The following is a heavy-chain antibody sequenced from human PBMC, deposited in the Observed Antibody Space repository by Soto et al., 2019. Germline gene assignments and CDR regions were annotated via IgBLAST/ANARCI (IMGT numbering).Heavy chain of an antibody. CDR2: TYFRSKWYN. Sequence: QVQLQQSGPGLVKPSQTLSLTCAISGDSVSSNSAAWNWIRQSPSRGLEWLGRTYFRSKWYNDYVLSLQGRIAINPDTSKNQFSLQLYSVTPEDTAVYYCASEYFGSGTCGMDVWVQGTTVTVSS. J-gene: IGHJ6*02. CDR3: ASEYFGSGTCGMDV. V-gene: IGHV6-1*01. CDR1: GDSVSSNSAA. D-gene: IGHD3-10*01.